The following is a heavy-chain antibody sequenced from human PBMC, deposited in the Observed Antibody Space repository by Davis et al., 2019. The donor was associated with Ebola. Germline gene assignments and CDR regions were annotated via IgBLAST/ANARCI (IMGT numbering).Heavy chain of an antibody. Sequence: SLKISCAASGFTFDDYAMHWVRQAPGKGLEWVSGISWNSGSIGYVDSVKGRFTVSRDNAKNSLYLQMNSLRAEDTAVYYCAREGSTVTTYDNWGQGTLVTVSS. CDR1: GFTFDDYA. J-gene: IGHJ4*02. V-gene: IGHV3-9*01. CDR3: AREGSTVTTYDN. D-gene: IGHD4-17*01. CDR2: ISWNSGSI.